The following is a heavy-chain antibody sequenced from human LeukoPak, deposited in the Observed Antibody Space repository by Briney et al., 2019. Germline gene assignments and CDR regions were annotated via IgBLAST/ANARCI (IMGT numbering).Heavy chain of an antibody. CDR2: IYWDDDK. D-gene: IGHD5-24*01. J-gene: IGHJ4*02. Sequence: SGPTLVKPTQTLTLTCTFSGFSLSTSGVGVGWIRQPPGKALEWLALIYWDDDKRYSPSLKSRLTITKDTSKNQVVLTMTNMDPVDTATYYCARDAADGYNHYFDYWGQGTLVTVSS. CDR1: GFSLSTSGVG. V-gene: IGHV2-5*02. CDR3: ARDAADGYNHYFDY.